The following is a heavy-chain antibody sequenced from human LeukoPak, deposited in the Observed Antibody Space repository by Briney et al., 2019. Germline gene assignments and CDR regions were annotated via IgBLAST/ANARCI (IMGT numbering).Heavy chain of an antibody. CDR2: ISYDGSNK. CDR1: GFTFSSYA. J-gene: IGHJ5*02. D-gene: IGHD2-21*02. V-gene: IGHV3-30*01. CDR3: ARDSLTYCGGDCKGWFDP. Sequence: GGSLRLSCAASGFTFSSYATHWVRQAPGKGLEWVAVISYDGSNKYYADSVKGRFTISRDDSKNTLYLQMNSLRAEDTAVYYCARDSLTYCGGDCKGWFDPWGQGTLVTVSS.